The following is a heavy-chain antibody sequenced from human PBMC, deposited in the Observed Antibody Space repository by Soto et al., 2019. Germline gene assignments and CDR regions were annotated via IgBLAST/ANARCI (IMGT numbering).Heavy chain of an antibody. Sequence: QVQLVQSGAEVKKPGASVKVSCKASGYTFTSYGISWVRQAPGQGLEWMGWISAYNGNTNYAQKLQGRVTVTTDTSTSTAYMELRSLRSDDTAVYYCASRGSIAAAGTAENYYYYGMDVWGQGTTVTVSS. V-gene: IGHV1-18*01. D-gene: IGHD6-13*01. CDR3: ASRGSIAAAGTAENYYYYGMDV. CDR2: ISAYNGNT. CDR1: GYTFTSYG. J-gene: IGHJ6*02.